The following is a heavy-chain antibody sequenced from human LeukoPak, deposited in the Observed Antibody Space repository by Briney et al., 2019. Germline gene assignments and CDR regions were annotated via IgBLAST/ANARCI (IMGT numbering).Heavy chain of an antibody. CDR1: GGSISRSRDY. D-gene: IGHD3-10*01. Sequence: SETLSLTCTVSGGSISRSRDYWGWIRQPPGKGLEWIGSIYYSGSTYYNPSLKSRVTISVDTSKNQFSLRLNSVTAADTAVYFCADSGSYYYFDDWGQGTLVTVSS. CDR2: IYYSGST. V-gene: IGHV4-39*01. CDR3: ADSGSYYYFDD. J-gene: IGHJ4*02.